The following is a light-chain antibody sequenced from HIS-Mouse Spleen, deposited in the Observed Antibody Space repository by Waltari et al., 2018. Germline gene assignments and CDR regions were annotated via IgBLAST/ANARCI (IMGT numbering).Light chain of an antibody. CDR2: EVS. CDR1: SSDVGGYHY. CDR3: SSYAGSTVV. V-gene: IGLV2-8*01. J-gene: IGLJ2*01. Sequence: QSALTQPPSASGSPGQSVTISCPGTSSDVGGYHYVSWYQQHPGKAPKLMIYEVSKRPSGVPDRFSGSKSGNTASLTVSGLQAEDEADYYCSSYAGSTVVFGGGTKLTVL.